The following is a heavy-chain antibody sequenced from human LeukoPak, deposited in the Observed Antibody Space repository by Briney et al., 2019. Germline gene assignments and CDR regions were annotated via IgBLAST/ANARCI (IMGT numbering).Heavy chain of an antibody. CDR3: ARVQGYSYGRNWFDP. CDR1: GGSISSLISY. Sequence: SETLSLTCTVSGGSISSLISYWGWIRQPPGKGLEWIGSIYYSGSTYYNPSLKSRVTMSVDTSKNQFSLKLSSVTAADTAVYYCARVQGYSYGRNWFDPWGQGTLVTVSS. J-gene: IGHJ5*02. CDR2: IYYSGST. V-gene: IGHV4-39*07. D-gene: IGHD5-18*01.